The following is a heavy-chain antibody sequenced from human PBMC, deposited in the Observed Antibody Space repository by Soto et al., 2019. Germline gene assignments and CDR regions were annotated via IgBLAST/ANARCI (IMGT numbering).Heavy chain of an antibody. D-gene: IGHD6-13*01. Sequence: EVQLVESGGGLIQPGGSLRLSCAASGFTFSNYEMNWVRQATGKGLEWVSYISGSGGSIYYAESVKGRFTISRDNAKNSLYLQMNSLRTEDTAVYYCARDARSAAGTEDWGQGTLVTVSS. V-gene: IGHV3-48*03. CDR3: ARDARSAAGTED. J-gene: IGHJ4*02. CDR2: ISGSGGSI. CDR1: GFTFSNYE.